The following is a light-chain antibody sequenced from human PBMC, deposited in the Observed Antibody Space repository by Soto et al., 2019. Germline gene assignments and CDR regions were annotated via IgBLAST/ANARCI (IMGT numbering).Light chain of an antibody. CDR2: GAS. CDR1: QAISYN. Sequence: TVVTQSPGTLSVSPGERATMSCTASQAISYNVAWYQHFPGQAHRLLIHGASTRANGVPARSSGSGSGTEFTHTITSVQSEDFATYYCQQDNDWPPIYSFGRGTTLEI. J-gene: IGKJ2*03. CDR3: QQDNDWPPIYS. V-gene: IGKV3-15*01.